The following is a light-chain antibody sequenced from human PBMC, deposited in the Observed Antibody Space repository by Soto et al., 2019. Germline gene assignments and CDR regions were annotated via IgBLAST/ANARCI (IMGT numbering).Light chain of an antibody. Sequence: QSVLTQPRSVSGSPGQSVTISCTGTSSDVGGYNYVSWYQQHPGKAPKLMIYDVSKRPSGVPDRCSGSKSGKTASLTISGLQAEDEADYYCCSYAGSSYVFGTGTKVTVL. CDR1: SSDVGGYNY. V-gene: IGLV2-11*01. CDR3: CSYAGSSYV. J-gene: IGLJ1*01. CDR2: DVS.